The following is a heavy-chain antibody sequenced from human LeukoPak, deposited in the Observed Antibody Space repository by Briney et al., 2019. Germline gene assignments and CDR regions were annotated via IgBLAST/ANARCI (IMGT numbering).Heavy chain of an antibody. CDR1: GYTFTDYY. J-gene: IGHJ4*02. Sequence: GASVKVSCKTSGYTFTDYYIHWVRQAPGQGLEWMGWIVPNSGGTKYAQKFQGRVTMARDTSISTAYMELSRLRYDDTAVYYCATLGATSFDYWGQGALVTVSS. V-gene: IGHV1-2*02. CDR2: IVPNSGGT. D-gene: IGHD1-26*01. CDR3: ATLGATSFDY.